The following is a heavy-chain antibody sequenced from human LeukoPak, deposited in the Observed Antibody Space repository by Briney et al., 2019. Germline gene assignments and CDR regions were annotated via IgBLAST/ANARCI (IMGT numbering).Heavy chain of an antibody. J-gene: IGHJ4*02. CDR2: MNPNSGNT. V-gene: IGHV1-8*01. CDR3: ARVLSPFARFGGY. CDR1: GYTFTSYD. D-gene: IGHD3-16*01. Sequence: ASVRVSCKASGYTFTSYDINWVRQATGQGLEWMGWMNPNSGNTGYAQKFQGRVTMTRNTSISTAYMELSSLRSEDTAVYYCARVLSPFARFGGYWGQGTLVTVSS.